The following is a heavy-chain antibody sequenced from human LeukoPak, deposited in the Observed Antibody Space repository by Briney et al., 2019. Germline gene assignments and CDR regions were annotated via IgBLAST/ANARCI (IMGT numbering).Heavy chain of an antibody. CDR1: GYSISSGYY. D-gene: IGHD3-3*01. Sequence: SETLSLTCAVSGYSISSGYYWGWIRQPPGKGLEWIGSVSDGGSADYNPSLQSRVTMSVDTSKNQLSLKLTSVTAADTAVYYCASSDSGSIFGVVISFWGQGTLVTVSS. CDR2: VSDGGSA. V-gene: IGHV4-38-2*01. CDR3: ASSDSGSIFGVVISF. J-gene: IGHJ4*02.